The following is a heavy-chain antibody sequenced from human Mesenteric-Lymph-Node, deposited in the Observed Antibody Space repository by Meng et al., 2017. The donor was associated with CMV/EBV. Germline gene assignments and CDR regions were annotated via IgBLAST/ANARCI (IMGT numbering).Heavy chain of an antibody. V-gene: IGHV4-34*01. CDR1: GSSITSGYY. J-gene: IGHJ4*02. CDR3: AMSLVGVTLDGFDL. Sequence: GSLRLSCSVSGSSITSGYYWSWIRQAPGKGLEWIAEINHSGYIKKRPSLESRVAVSVDRSKNQFSLKLTSVTAADTAVYYCAMSLVGVTLDGFDLWGQGTLVTVSS. CDR2: INHSGYI. D-gene: IGHD2-8*01.